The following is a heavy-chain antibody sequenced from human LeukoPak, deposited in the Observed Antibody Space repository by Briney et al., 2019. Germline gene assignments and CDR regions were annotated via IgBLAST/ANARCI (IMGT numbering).Heavy chain of an antibody. V-gene: IGHV3-7*04. D-gene: IGHD3-10*01. CDR2: IEQHGDEK. CDR3: AGGDYYGSGSARRHWFDP. Sequence: GGSLRLSCSASGVTFSSYCMNWVRQAPGQGQEWVANIEQHGDEKYYMVSVEGRFTISRDKAKNSLYLEMNSLRAEDTAVYYCAGGDYYGSGSARRHWFDPRGQGTLVSVSS. CDR1: GVTFSSYC. J-gene: IGHJ5*02.